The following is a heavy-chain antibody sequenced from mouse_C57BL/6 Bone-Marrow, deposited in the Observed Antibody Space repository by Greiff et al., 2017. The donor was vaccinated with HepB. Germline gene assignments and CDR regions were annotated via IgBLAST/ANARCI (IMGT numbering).Heavy chain of an antibody. J-gene: IGHJ3*01. CDR3: ASALITTVVAPFAY. CDR2: IYPGSGNT. Sequence: VQGVESGAELVRPGASVKLSCKASGYTFTDYYINWVKQRPGQGLEWIARIYPGSGNTYYNEKFKGKATLTAEKSSSTAYMQLSSLTSEDSAVYFCASALITTVVAPFAYWGQGTLVTVSA. D-gene: IGHD1-1*01. CDR1: GYTFTDYY. V-gene: IGHV1-76*01.